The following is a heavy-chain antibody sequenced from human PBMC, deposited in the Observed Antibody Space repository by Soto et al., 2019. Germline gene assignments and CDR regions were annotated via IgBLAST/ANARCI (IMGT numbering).Heavy chain of an antibody. J-gene: IGHJ6*02. D-gene: IGHD2-2*01. CDR1: GFTFSSYA. V-gene: IGHV3-23*01. Sequence: PGGSLRLSCAASGFTFSSYAMSWVRQAPGKGLEWVSAISGSGGSTYYADSVKGRFTISRDNSKNTLYLQMNSLRAEDTAVYYCAKDGGDIVLVPAAPGEYYYYGMDVWGQGTKVTVSS. CDR2: ISGSGGST. CDR3: AKDGGDIVLVPAAPGEYYYYGMDV.